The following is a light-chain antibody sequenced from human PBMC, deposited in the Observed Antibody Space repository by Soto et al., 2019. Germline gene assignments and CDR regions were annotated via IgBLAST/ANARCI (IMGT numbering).Light chain of an antibody. CDR3: ASWDDSLNVVV. V-gene: IGLV1-44*01. CDR2: NNN. J-gene: IGLJ2*01. Sequence: QSVLTQPPSASGTPGQRVIISCSGSSSNIGRNTVSWYQQLPQTAPKLLIYNNNQRPSGVPDRFSGSKSGTSASLAISGLQSEDEADYYCASWDDSLNVVVFGGGTQLTVL. CDR1: SSNIGRNT.